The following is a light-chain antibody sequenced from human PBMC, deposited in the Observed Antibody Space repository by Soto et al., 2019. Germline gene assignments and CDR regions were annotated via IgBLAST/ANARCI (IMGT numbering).Light chain of an antibody. CDR2: GAS. CDR1: QGISSNY. Sequence: EIVLTQSPGTLSLSPGERATLSCRASQGISSNYLAWYQQKTGQAPRLLIYGASSRAIDIPDRFSGSGSGTDFTLTISRLEPEDFAVYYCQLYGSSPPWTFGQGTKVEIK. V-gene: IGKV3-20*01. J-gene: IGKJ1*01. CDR3: QLYGSSPPWT.